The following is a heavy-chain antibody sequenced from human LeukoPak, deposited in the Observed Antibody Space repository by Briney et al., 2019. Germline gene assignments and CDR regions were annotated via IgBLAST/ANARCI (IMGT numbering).Heavy chain of an antibody. CDR3: ARDLPGQYGFDI. D-gene: IGHD1-14*01. CDR2: IYYSGST. V-gene: IGHV4-61*01. CDR1: GGSISSSPYY. J-gene: IGHJ3*02. Sequence: SETLSLTCTVSGGSISSSPYYWSWIRQPPGKGLEWIGYIYYSGSTNYNPSLKSRVTISVDTSKNQFSLKLSSVTAADTAVYYCARDLPGQYGFDIWGQGTMVTVSS.